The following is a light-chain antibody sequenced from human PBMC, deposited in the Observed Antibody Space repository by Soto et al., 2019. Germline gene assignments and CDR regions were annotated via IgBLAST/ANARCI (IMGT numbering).Light chain of an antibody. CDR3: QQYGRP. Sequence: EIVLTQSPGTLSLSPGERATLSCRASRSVSSSYLAWYQQKPGQAPRLLIYGASGRANGIPDRFSGSGSGTEFTLTISSLQSEDFAVYYCQQYGRPFGQGTKVDIK. V-gene: IGKV3-20*01. CDR1: RSVSSSY. CDR2: GAS. J-gene: IGKJ1*01.